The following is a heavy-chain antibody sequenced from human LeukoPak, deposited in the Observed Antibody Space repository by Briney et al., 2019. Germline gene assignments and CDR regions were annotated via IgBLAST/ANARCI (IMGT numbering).Heavy chain of an antibody. CDR1: DNTFTNYY. CDR3: ARDNTAGGPFDY. J-gene: IGHJ4*02. D-gene: IGHD6-13*01. CDR2: INPSGGRT. Sequence: GASVKVSYKSSDNTFTNYYMQLVQHAPGQGLEWMGIINPSGGRTNYAQKFQGRVTMTRDTSTSAVYMELSSLRSEDTAMYYCARDNTAGGPFDYCGQGNLVTVSS. V-gene: IGHV1-46*01.